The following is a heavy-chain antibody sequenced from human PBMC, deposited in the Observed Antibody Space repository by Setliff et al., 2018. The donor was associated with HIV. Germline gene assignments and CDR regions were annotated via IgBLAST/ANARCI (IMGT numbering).Heavy chain of an antibody. CDR1: GGSISRDY. CDR3: AREIQFSATTYYYYYRDD. D-gene: IGHD5-18*01. Sequence: SETLSLTCTVSGGSISRDYWSWIRQPAGKGLEWIGRIYASGRTNYNPSLNSRVTLSVDTSKNQFSLKVTSVTAADTAVYYCAREIQFSATTYYYYYRDDWGRGTTVTVSS. CDR2: IYASGRT. V-gene: IGHV4-4*07. J-gene: IGHJ6*03.